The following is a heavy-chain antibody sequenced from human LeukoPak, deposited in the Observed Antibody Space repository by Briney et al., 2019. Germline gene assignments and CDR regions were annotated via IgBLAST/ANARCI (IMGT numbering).Heavy chain of an antibody. CDR3: ARGGSGYSYGKIDS. CDR1: GFIFSNYW. J-gene: IGHJ4*02. D-gene: IGHD5-18*01. CDR2: IKQDGSET. V-gene: IGHV3-7*01. Sequence: GGSLRLSCAASGFIFSNYWMHWVRQAPGKGLEGVANIKQDGSETYYVDSVKGRFTISRDNAKNSLYLQMNSLRDEDTAVYYCARGGSGYSYGKIDSWGQGILVTVSS.